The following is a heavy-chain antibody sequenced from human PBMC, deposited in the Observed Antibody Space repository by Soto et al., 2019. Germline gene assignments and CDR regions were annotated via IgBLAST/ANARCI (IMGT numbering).Heavy chain of an antibody. Sequence: SETLSLTCTVFGDSISSSGYYWSWIRHHPGKGLEWIGYIYYSGSTYYNPSLKSRVTISVDTSKNQFSLKLSSVTAADTAVYYCARELVAAVGYNWFDSWGQGTLVTVSS. CDR1: GDSISSSGYY. CDR2: IYYSGST. D-gene: IGHD6-13*01. V-gene: IGHV4-31*03. J-gene: IGHJ5*01. CDR3: ARELVAAVGYNWFDS.